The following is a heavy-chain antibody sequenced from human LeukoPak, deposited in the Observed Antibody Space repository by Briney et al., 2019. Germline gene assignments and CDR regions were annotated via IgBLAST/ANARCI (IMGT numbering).Heavy chain of an antibody. CDR1: GFTFSSYG. J-gene: IGHJ4*02. V-gene: IGHV3-30*02. CDR3: AREGYDYVWGSYRDY. D-gene: IGHD3-16*02. CDR2: IRYDGSNK. Sequence: PGGSLRLSCAASGFTFSSYGMHWVRQAPGKGLEWVAFIRYDGSNKYYADSVKGRFTISRDNSKNTLYLQMNSLRAEDAAVYYCAREGYDYVWGSYRDYWGQGTLVTVSS.